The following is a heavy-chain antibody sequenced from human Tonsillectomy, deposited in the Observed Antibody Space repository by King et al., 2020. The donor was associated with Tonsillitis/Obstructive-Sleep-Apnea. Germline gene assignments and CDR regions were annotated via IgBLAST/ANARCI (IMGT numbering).Heavy chain of an antibody. CDR3: ARDGPTNVYYYYYMDV. Sequence: VQLVESGGGVVQPGRSLRLSCAASGFTFSSYGMHWVRQAPGKGLEWVAVIWYDGSNKYYADSVKGRFTISRDNSKNTLYLQMNSLRAEDTAVYYCARDGPTNVYYYYYMDVWGKGTTVTVSS. V-gene: IGHV3-33*01. D-gene: IGHD1-1*01. CDR1: GFTFSSYG. J-gene: IGHJ6*03. CDR2: IWYDGSNK.